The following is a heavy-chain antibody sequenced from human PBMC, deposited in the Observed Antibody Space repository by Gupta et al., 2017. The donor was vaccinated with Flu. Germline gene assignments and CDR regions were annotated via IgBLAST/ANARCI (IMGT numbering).Heavy chain of an antibody. D-gene: IGHD3-9*01. CDR3: ASLNEYDILTGYYSDY. J-gene: IGHJ4*02. V-gene: IGHV3-30-3*01. CDR1: AFTFDNFA. Sequence: QVQLVESGGGVVQPGRSLRPSCTTSAFTFDNFAMHWVRQAPGKGLEWVAVTSYDGSNKYYADSVKGRFTISRDNSKNTLYLQLDSLRPEDTAVYYCASLNEYDILTGYYSDYWGQGTLVTVSS. CDR2: TSYDGSNK.